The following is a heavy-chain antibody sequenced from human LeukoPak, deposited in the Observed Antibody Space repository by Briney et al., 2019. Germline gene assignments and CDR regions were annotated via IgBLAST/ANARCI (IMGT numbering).Heavy chain of an antibody. D-gene: IGHD2-15*01. CDR2: ISSSSSYT. CDR3: ARSSILAVDDY. Sequence: GGSLRLSCAASGFTFSDYYMSWIRQAPGKGLEWVSYISSSSSYTNYADSVKGRFTISRDNAKNSLHLQMNSLRAEDTAVYYCARSSILAVDDYWGQGTLVTVSS. V-gene: IGHV3-11*03. CDR1: GFTFSDYY. J-gene: IGHJ4*02.